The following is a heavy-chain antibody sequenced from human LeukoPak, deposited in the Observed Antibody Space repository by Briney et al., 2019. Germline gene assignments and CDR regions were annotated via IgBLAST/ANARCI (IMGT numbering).Heavy chain of an antibody. D-gene: IGHD3-3*01. V-gene: IGHV3-21*01. Sequence: PGGSLRLSCAASGFTFSSYSMSWVRQAPGKGLEWVSSISSSSSYIYYADSVKGRFTISRDNAKNSLYLQMNSLRAEDTAVYYCAREDDFWSGYPSNFDYWGQGTLVTVSS. CDR3: AREDDFWSGYPSNFDY. CDR2: ISSSSSYI. CDR1: GFTFSSYS. J-gene: IGHJ4*02.